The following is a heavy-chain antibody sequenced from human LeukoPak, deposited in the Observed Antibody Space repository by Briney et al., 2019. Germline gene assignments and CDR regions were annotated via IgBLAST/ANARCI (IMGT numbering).Heavy chain of an antibody. CDR2: VKPKTHGGTA. CDR1: GFAFSYAW. CDR3: NVWMYGDSGNVDT. D-gene: IGHD4-17*01. V-gene: IGHV3-15*01. Sequence: GGSLRLSCPASGFAFSYAWMTWVRQAPGKGLEWVGRVKPKTHGGTADYAAPVQGRFIISRDDSKNTLYLQMNSLRIEDTAMYYCNVWMYGDSGNVDTWGQGTRVTVSS. J-gene: IGHJ5*02.